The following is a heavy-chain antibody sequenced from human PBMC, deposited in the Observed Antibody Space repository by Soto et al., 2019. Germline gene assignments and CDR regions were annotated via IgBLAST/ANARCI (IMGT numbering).Heavy chain of an antibody. CDR2: IYYSGST. Sequence: SETLSLTCTVSGGSISSSSYYWGWIRQPPGKGLEWIGSIYYSGSTYYNPSLKSRVTISVDTSKNQFSLKLSSVTAADTAVYYCARDEVLSDFGVVTWPGGMDVWGQGTTVTVS. D-gene: IGHD3-3*01. CDR3: ARDEVLSDFGVVTWPGGMDV. V-gene: IGHV4-39*02. CDR1: GGSISSSSYY. J-gene: IGHJ6*02.